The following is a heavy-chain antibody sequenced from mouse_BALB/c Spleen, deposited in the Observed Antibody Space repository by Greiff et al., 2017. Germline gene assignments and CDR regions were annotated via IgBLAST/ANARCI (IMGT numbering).Heavy chain of an antibody. V-gene: IGHV1-7*01. Sequence: QVQLQQSGAELAKPGASVKMSCKASGYTFTSYWMHWVKQRPGQGLEWIGYINPSTGYTEYNQKFKDKATLTADKSSSTAYMQLSSLTSEDSAVYYCASLITTARGFAYWGQGTLVTVSA. J-gene: IGHJ3*01. CDR2: INPSTGYT. CDR3: ASLITTARGFAY. D-gene: IGHD1-1*01. CDR1: GYTFTSYW.